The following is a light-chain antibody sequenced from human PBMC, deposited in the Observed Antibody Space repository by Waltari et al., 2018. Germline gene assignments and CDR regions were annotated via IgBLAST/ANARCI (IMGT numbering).Light chain of an antibody. CDR1: QSVSNSY. Sequence: EIVLTQSPGTLSLPPGERATLSCRASQSVSNSYLAWYQQKPGQAPRLLIYGASRTAPGIPDRFSGSGSGTDFTLTISRLEPEDFAVYYCQQYGSSPRITFGGGTKVEIK. CDR2: GAS. CDR3: QQYGSSPRIT. J-gene: IGKJ4*01. V-gene: IGKV3-20*01.